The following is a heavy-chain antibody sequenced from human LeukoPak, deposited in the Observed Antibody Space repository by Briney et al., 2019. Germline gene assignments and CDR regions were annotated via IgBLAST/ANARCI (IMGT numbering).Heavy chain of an antibody. D-gene: IGHD4-23*01. CDR2: IYPGDSDT. J-gene: IGHJ4*02. CDR3: ARLGFTTVADY. CDR1: GYSFATYW. V-gene: IGHV5-51*01. Sequence: GESLKISCKGSGYSFATYWIAWVRRMPGKGLEWMGIIYPGDSDTKYSPSFQGQVTISADKSISTAYLQWSSLKASDTAMYYCARLGFTTVADYWGQGTLVTVSS.